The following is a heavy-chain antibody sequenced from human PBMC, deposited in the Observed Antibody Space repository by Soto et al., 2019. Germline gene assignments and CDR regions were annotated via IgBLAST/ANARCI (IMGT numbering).Heavy chain of an antibody. D-gene: IGHD3-9*01. J-gene: IGHJ4*02. CDR1: GFTFSSYA. V-gene: IGHV3-23*01. CDR3: ATGAWDDILTGYYNFDY. CDR2: ISGSGGST. Sequence: EVQLLESGGGLVQPGGSLRLSCAASGFTFSSYAMSWVRQAPGKGLEWVSAISGSGGSTYYADSVKGRFTISRDNSKKTQYLQMNSLRAEDTAVYYCATGAWDDILTGYYNFDYWGQGTLVTVSS.